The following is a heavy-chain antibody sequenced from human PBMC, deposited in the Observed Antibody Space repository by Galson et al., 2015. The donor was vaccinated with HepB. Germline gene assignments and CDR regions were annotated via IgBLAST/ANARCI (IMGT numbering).Heavy chain of an antibody. CDR1: GFTFSSYG. D-gene: IGHD3-16*01. Sequence: SLRLSCAASGFTFSSYGMHWVRQAPGKGLEWVAVISYDGSNKYYADSVKGRFTISRDNSKNTLYLQMNSLRAEDTAVYYCAKDLGLNNGMDVWGQGTTVTVSS. V-gene: IGHV3-30*18. J-gene: IGHJ6*02. CDR2: ISYDGSNK. CDR3: AKDLGLNNGMDV.